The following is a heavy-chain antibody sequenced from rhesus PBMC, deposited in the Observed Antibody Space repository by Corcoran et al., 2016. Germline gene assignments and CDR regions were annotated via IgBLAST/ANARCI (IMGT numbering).Heavy chain of an antibody. J-gene: IGHJ4*01. CDR3: TRDKSGHYDDRGCFDS. CDR2: ISYTGKTS. CDR1: GFTFSGDD. Sequence: EVQLVESGGGLVQPGGSLRTSWAASGFTFSGDDTNWVRRPAGKGLYWVSYISYTGKTSYYAYSVKGRFTISRDNAKSSLSLQMGSLRPEDTAVYYCTRDKSGHYDDRGCFDSWGQGVLVTVSS. D-gene: IGHD3-22*01. V-gene: IGHV3-136*01.